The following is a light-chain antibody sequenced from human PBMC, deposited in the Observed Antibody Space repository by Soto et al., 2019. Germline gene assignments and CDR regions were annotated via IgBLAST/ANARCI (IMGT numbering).Light chain of an antibody. CDR2: DDT. CDR1: RSDVGYYHF. J-gene: IGLJ3*02. Sequence: QSVLTQPRSVSGSPGQSVNISCTGTRSDVGYYHFVSWYQHHPDKAPKLIIYDDTKRPSGVPHRISASKSGSTAFLTISGLRSGDEADYHCAAWDDSLSGQVFGGGTKLTVL. V-gene: IGLV2-11*01. CDR3: AAWDDSLSGQV.